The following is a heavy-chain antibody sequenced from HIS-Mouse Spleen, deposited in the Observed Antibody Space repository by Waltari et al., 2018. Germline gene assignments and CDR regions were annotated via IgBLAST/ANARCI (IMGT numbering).Heavy chain of an antibody. D-gene: IGHD3-3*01. J-gene: IGHJ5*02. Sequence: QVQLVQSGAEVKKPGASVKVSCKASGYTFTSKGSNRVREAPGQGLEWMGWISAYNGNTNYAQKLQGRVTMTTDTSTSTAYMELRSLRSDDTAVYYCARSESRFLEWLDWFDPWGQGTLVTVSS. CDR2: ISAYNGNT. CDR1: GYTFTSKG. CDR3: ARSESRFLEWLDWFDP. V-gene: IGHV1-18*01.